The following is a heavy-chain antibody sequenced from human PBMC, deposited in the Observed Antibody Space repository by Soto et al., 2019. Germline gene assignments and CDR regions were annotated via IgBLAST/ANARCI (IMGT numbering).Heavy chain of an antibody. D-gene: IGHD1-26*01. CDR2: ISISGGTT. CDR1: GFTFSNYA. J-gene: IGHJ3*01. V-gene: IGHV3-23*01. CDR3: AQWDRYPPKGFDP. Sequence: EVQLLESGGGLVQPGGSLRLSCAASGFTFSNYAMSWVRQAPGKGLEWVSDISISGGTTYYAYSVKGRFTISRDNAKNTLYLQINRLRAEDTAVYYCAQWDRYPPKGFDPWGHGTMVPVSS.